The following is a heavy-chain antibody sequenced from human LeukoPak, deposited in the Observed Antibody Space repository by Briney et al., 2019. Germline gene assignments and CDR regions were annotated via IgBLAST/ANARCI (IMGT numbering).Heavy chain of an antibody. CDR1: GGSFSNYY. Sequence: SETLSLTCAVYGGSFSNYYWSWIRQPPGKGLEWIGEINHRGSTYYNPSLKSRVTISVDTPKNQFSLNLTSVTAADTAVYYCARAMSIAARLQTIFDYWGQGTLVTVSS. D-gene: IGHD6-6*01. CDR3: ARAMSIAARLQTIFDY. J-gene: IGHJ4*02. V-gene: IGHV4-34*01. CDR2: INHRGST.